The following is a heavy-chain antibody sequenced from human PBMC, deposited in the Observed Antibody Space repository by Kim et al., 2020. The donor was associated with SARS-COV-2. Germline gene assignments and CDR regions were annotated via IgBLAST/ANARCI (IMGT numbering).Heavy chain of an antibody. Sequence: YYADSVKGRFTISRDNSKNTLYLQMNSLRAEDTAVYYCARETRDYDILSYWGQGTLVTVSS. D-gene: IGHD3-9*01. V-gene: IGHV3-30*01. J-gene: IGHJ4*02. CDR3: ARETRDYDILSY.